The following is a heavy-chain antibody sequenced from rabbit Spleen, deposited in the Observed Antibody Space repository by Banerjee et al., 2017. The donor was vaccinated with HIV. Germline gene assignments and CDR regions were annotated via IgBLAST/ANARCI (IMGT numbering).Heavy chain of an antibody. D-gene: IGHD8-1*01. CDR3: ARDAGTSFSTYGMDL. Sequence: QEQLVESGGGLVQPEGSLTLSCKASGFSFSNTYWICWVRQAPGKGLEWIASIYAGSSGSTYSATWAKGRFTISKTSSTTMTLQMTSLTVADTATYFCARDAGTSFSTYGMDLWGQGTLVT. CDR1: GFSFSNTYW. J-gene: IGHJ6*01. CDR2: IYAGSSGST. V-gene: IGHV1S45*01.